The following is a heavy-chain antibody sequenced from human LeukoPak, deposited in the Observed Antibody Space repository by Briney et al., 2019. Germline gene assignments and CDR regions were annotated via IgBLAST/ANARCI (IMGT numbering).Heavy chain of an antibody. J-gene: IGHJ5*02. Sequence: GPSVKVSCKASGYTFASYGISWVRQAPGQGLEWMGWISAYNGNTNYAQKLQGRVTMTTDTSTSTAYMELRSLRSDDTAVYYCARGGYCSSTSCYVTNWFDPWGQGTLVTVSS. CDR1: GYTFASYG. D-gene: IGHD2-2*01. CDR2: ISAYNGNT. V-gene: IGHV1-18*01. CDR3: ARGGYCSSTSCYVTNWFDP.